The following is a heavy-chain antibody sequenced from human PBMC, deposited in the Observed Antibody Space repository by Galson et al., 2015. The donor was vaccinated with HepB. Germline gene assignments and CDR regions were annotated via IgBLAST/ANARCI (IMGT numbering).Heavy chain of an antibody. CDR3: ARDRPMKVFYYYYYYMDV. CDR1: GGSISSSNW. CDR2: IYHSGST. D-gene: IGHD3-22*01. Sequence: LSLTCAVSGGSISSSNWWSWVRQPPGKGLEWIGEIYHSGSTNYNPSLKSRVTISVDKSKNQFSLKLSSVTAADTAVYYCARDRPMKVFYYYYYYMDVWGKGTTVTVSS. V-gene: IGHV4-4*02. J-gene: IGHJ6*03.